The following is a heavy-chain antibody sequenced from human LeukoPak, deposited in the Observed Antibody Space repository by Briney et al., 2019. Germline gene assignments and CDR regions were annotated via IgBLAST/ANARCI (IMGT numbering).Heavy chain of an antibody. CDR3: AAGEAGFDY. V-gene: IGHV4-59*05. CDR2: IYYSGST. D-gene: IGHD3-10*01. Sequence: SETLSLTCTVSGGYISSYFWGWIRQPPGKGLEWIGRIYYSGSTYYNPPLKSRVTISVDTSKNQFSLKLSSVTAADTAVYYCAAGEAGFDYWGQGTLVTVSS. J-gene: IGHJ4*02. CDR1: GGYISSYF.